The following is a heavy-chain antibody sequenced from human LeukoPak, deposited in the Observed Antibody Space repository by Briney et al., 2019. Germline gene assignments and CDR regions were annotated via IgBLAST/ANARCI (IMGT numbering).Heavy chain of an antibody. Sequence: SVTVSCKASGYTFTGYYMHWVRQAPGQGLEWMGRIIPILGIANYAQKFQGRVTITADKSTSTAYMELSSLRSEDTAVYYCARESSDCSSTSCPPDYWGQGTLVTVSS. CDR2: IIPILGIA. D-gene: IGHD2-2*01. CDR1: GYTFTGYY. V-gene: IGHV1-69*04. CDR3: ARESSDCSSTSCPPDY. J-gene: IGHJ4*02.